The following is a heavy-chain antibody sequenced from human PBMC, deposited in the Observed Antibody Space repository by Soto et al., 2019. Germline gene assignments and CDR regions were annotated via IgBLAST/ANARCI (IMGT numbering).Heavy chain of an antibody. Sequence: ESGGGLVKPGGSLRLSCAASGFTFSSYSMNWVRQAPGKGLEWVSSISSSSSYIYYADSVKGRFTISRDNAKNSLYLQMNSLRAEDTAVYYCARDPQGGYGDYGDAFDIWGQGTMVTVSS. D-gene: IGHD4-17*01. CDR2: ISSSSSYI. CDR3: ARDPQGGYGDYGDAFDI. V-gene: IGHV3-21*01. J-gene: IGHJ3*02. CDR1: GFTFSSYS.